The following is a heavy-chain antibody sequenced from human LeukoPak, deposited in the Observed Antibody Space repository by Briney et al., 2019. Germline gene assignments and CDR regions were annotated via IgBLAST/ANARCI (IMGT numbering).Heavy chain of an antibody. D-gene: IGHD2-21*02. CDR1: GYTFTSYG. J-gene: IGHJ3*02. CDR2: INPSGGST. V-gene: IGHV1-46*01. Sequence: ASVKVSCKASGYTFTSYGISWVRQAPGQGLEWMGIINPSGGSTSYAQKFQGRVTMTRDTSTSTVYMELSSLRSEDTAVYYCARGCGGDCSWYAFDIWGQGTMVTVSS. CDR3: ARGCGGDCSWYAFDI.